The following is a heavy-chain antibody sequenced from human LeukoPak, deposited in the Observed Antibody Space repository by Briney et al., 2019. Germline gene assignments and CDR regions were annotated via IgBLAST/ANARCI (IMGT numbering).Heavy chain of an antibody. J-gene: IGHJ4*02. CDR1: GGSISSYY. CDR2: IYYSGST. CDR3: ARDRSSGSLDY. Sequence: SETLSLTCTVSGGSISSYYWSWIRQSPGRGLEWIGYIYYSGSTNYNPSLKSRVTISIDTSKNQFSLKLSSVTAADTAVYYCARDRSSGSLDYWGQGALVTVSS. V-gene: IGHV4-59*01. D-gene: IGHD3-10*01.